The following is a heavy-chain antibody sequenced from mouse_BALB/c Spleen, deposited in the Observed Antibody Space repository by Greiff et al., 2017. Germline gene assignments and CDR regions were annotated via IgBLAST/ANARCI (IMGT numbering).Heavy chain of an antibody. V-gene: IGHV1-14*01. CDR3: ARSDYGSSYGFAY. D-gene: IGHD1-1*01. Sequence: EVQLQQSGPELVKPGASVKMSCKASGYTFTSYVMHWVKQKPGQGLEWIGYINPYNDGTKYNEKFKGKATLTSDKSSSTAYMELSRLTSEDSAVYCCARSDYGSSYGFAYWGQGTLVTVSA. CDR2: INPYNDGT. J-gene: IGHJ3*01. CDR1: GYTFTSYV.